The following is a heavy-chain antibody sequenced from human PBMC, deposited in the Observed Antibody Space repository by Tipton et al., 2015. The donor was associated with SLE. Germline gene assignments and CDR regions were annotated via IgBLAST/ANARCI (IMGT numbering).Heavy chain of an antibody. CDR2: IYYSGST. V-gene: IGHV4-59*12. J-gene: IGHJ4*02. Sequence: LRLSCTVSDGPISNFHCSWIRQSPGKGLEWIGNIYYSGSTNYNPSLKSRVTVSVDTSQNQFSLKLSSVTAADTALYYCASSYSSAYFSYFFDYWGQGTLVTVSS. CDR3: ASSYSSAYFSYFFDY. CDR1: DGPISNFH. D-gene: IGHD3-22*01.